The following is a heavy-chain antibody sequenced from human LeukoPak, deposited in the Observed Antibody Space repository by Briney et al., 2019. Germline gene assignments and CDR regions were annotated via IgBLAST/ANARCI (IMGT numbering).Heavy chain of an antibody. J-gene: IGHJ4*02. V-gene: IGHV4-59*01. CDR1: GGSISTYY. CDR2: IYYTGSI. D-gene: IGHD3-16*02. Sequence: SETLSLTCTVSGGSISTYYWSWIRQPPGKGLEWIGYIYYTGSINYNPSLKSRVTISVDTSKNQFSLKLTSVTAADTAVYYCAREGGSYRPLDYSGQGTLVTVSS. CDR3: AREGGSYRPLDY.